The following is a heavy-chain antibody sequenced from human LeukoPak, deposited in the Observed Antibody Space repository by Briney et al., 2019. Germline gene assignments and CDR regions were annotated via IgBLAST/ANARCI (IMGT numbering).Heavy chain of an antibody. J-gene: IGHJ5*02. CDR1: GLTFSNAW. CDR3: YSSGRGP. V-gene: IGHV3-15*01. D-gene: IGHD3-10*01. CDR2: IKRKTAGEAT. Sequence: GGSLRLSCEASGLTFSNAWMTWVRQTPGKGLEWVGRIKRKTAGEATDYAAPVKGRFTISRDDSEKTAFLQMNSLQSEDTAVYFCYSSGRGPWGQGTLVIVSS.